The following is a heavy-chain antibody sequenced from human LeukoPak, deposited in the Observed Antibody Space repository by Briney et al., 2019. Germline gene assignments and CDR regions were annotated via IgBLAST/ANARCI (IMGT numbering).Heavy chain of an antibody. CDR2: IIPIFGTA. J-gene: IGHJ4*02. CDR1: GGTFSSYA. Sequence: ASVKVSCKASGGTFSSYAISWVRQAPGQGLEWMGGIIPIFGTANYAQKFQGRVTITTDESTSTAYMELSGLRSEDTAVYYCARGHCSSTSCYSVDYWGQGTLVTVSS. V-gene: IGHV1-69*05. D-gene: IGHD2-2*02. CDR3: ARGHCSSTSCYSVDY.